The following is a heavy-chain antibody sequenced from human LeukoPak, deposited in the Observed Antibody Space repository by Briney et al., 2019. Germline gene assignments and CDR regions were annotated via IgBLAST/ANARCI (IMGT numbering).Heavy chain of an antibody. J-gene: IGHJ4*02. Sequence: PGGSLRLSCAASGFTFSSYDMTWVRQGPGKGLEWVSRISDSGGATDCGDSVKGRFTISRDNSKNTVYLQMNSLRAEDTAVYYCGRYGRNPEFWGQGTLVTVSS. V-gene: IGHV3-23*01. CDR3: GRYGRNPEF. CDR1: GFTFSSYD. D-gene: IGHD2-2*01. CDR2: ISDSGGAT.